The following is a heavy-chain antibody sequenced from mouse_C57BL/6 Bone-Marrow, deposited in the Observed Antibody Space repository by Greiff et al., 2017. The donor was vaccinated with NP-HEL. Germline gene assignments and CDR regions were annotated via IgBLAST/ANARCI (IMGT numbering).Heavy chain of an antibody. V-gene: IGHV14-4*01. J-gene: IGHJ4*01. CDR2: LDPDNGYT. CDR3: TTGGLYYAMDY. Sequence: VQLQQSGAELVRPGASVKLSCTASGFNFKDDYMHWVKQRPEQGLEWIGWLDPDNGYTEYASKFQGKATITTDTSSNTAYLQLSNLTAEDTAVYYCTTGGLYYAMDYWGQGTSVTVSS. D-gene: IGHD3-3*01. CDR1: GFNFKDDY.